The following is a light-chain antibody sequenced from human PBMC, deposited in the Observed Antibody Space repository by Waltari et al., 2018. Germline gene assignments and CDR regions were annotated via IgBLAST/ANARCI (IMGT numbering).Light chain of an antibody. Sequence: QLVLTQSPSASASLGASVTLTCTLSSGHSTSAIPSHQHQPDKGPRYLMKVDSGGSYTKGDGISDRFSGSSSGTERYLTISSLQSDDEADYYCQTWVTGIRVIFGGGTKLTVL. CDR1: SGHSTSA. CDR3: QTWVTGIRVI. J-gene: IGLJ2*01. CDR2: VDSGGSY. V-gene: IGLV4-69*01.